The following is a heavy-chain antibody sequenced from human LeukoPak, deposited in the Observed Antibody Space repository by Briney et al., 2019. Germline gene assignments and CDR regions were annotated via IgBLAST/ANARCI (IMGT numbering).Heavy chain of an antibody. J-gene: IGHJ4*02. CDR2: ISGSGGST. Sequence: GGSLRLSCVASGFTFKNYAMSWVRQAPGKGLEWVSAISGSGGSTYYADSVKGRFTISRDNSKNTLYLQMNSLRAEDTAVYYCAKSRWGLPPHWGQGTLVTVSS. D-gene: IGHD1-26*01. V-gene: IGHV3-23*01. CDR3: AKSRWGLPPH. CDR1: GFTFKNYA.